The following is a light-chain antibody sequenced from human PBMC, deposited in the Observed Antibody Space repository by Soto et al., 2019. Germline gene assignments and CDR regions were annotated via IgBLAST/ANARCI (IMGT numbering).Light chain of an antibody. J-gene: IGKJ4*01. CDR2: AAS. CDR1: QVISSY. CDR3: KQLNSYPLT. V-gene: IGKV1-9*01. Sequence: DIQLTQSPSFLSASVGDRVTITCRARQVISSYLAWYQQKPGKAPELLIYAASPLQSGVPSRFSGSGSGTEFTLTISSLQPEDFATYYCKQLNSYPLTFGGGTRVEIK.